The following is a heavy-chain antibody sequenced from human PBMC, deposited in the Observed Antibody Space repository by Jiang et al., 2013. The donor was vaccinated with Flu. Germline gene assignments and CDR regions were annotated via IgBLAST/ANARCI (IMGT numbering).Heavy chain of an antibody. Sequence: SLKISCKGSGYSFTSYWIGWVRQMPGKGLEWMGIIYPGDSDTKYSPSFQGQVTISVDKSINTAYLQWSSLKTSDTAIYYCARRSTNWPHYYFELWGRGTLVTVSS. D-gene: IGHD7-27*01. V-gene: IGHV5-51*01. CDR1: GYSFTSYW. CDR2: IYPGDSDT. J-gene: IGHJ2*01. CDR3: ARRSTNWPHYYFEL.